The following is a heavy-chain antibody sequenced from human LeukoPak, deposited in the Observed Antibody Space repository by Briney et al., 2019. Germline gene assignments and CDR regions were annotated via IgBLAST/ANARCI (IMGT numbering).Heavy chain of an antibody. J-gene: IGHJ6*02. CDR3: ARQPLQYYGMDV. D-gene: IGHD1-14*01. Sequence: SETLSLTCTVSGGSFSNYYWSWIRQPAGKGLEWIGRIYTSGSTNYNPSVKSRVTMSVDTSNNQFSLKLTSVTAADTAVYYCARQPLQYYGMDVWGQGTTVTVSS. CDR1: GGSFSNYY. CDR2: IYTSGST. V-gene: IGHV4-4*07.